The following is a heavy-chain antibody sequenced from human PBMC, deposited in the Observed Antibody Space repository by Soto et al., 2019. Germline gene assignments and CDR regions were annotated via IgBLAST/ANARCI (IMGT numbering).Heavy chain of an antibody. CDR1: GDSVSSKSAT. J-gene: IGHJ4*02. D-gene: IGHD3-10*02. CDR3: ANMDDV. V-gene: IGHV6-1*01. CDR2: TYYRSKWHN. Sequence: SQTLSLTCAISGDSVSSKSATWNWIRQFPSRGLEWLGRTYYRSKWHNEYAVSVKSRITINPDTSKNQFSLQLDSVTPEDTAVYYCANMDDVWGQGTLVTVS.